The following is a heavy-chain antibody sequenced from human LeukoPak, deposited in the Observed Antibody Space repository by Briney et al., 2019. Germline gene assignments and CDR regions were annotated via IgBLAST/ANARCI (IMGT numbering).Heavy chain of an antibody. J-gene: IGHJ4*02. CDR2: ISFSVNTK. V-gene: IGHV3-48*04. CDR1: GFTFSSYS. Sequence: GGSLRLSCAASGFTFSSYSMNWVRQAPGKGLEWVSYISFSVNTKYYGDSVKGRFTISRDNAKNSLYLHTDSLRAEDTAVYYCARGAYSSGWAYFDHWGQGTLVTVSS. CDR3: ARGAYSSGWAYFDH. D-gene: IGHD6-19*01.